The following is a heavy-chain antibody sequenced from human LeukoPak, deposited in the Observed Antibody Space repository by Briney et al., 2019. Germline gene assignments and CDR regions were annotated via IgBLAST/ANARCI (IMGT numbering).Heavy chain of an antibody. CDR2: INWNGGST. CDR1: GFTFDDYG. V-gene: IGHV3-20*01. Sequence: GGSLRLSCAASGFTFDDYGMSWVRQAPGKGLEWVSGINWNGGSTGYADSVKGRFTISRDNAKNSLYLQMNSLRAEDTALYHRARSAYGSGSYRYFDYWGQGTLVTVSS. CDR3: ARSAYGSGSYRYFDY. J-gene: IGHJ4*02. D-gene: IGHD3-10*01.